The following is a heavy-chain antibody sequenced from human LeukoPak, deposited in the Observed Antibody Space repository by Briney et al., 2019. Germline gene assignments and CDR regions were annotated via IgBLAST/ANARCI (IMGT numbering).Heavy chain of an antibody. J-gene: IGHJ4*02. V-gene: IGHV3-21*01. D-gene: IGHD5/OR15-5a*01. CDR3: ARDSSTTSDY. Sequence: GGSLRLSCAASGFTFSTYSMNWVRQAPGKGLEWVSSISSRSSYIYYADSMKGRFTISRDNSKNTLYLQMNSLRAEDTAVYYCARDSSTTSDYWGQGTLVTVSS. CDR1: GFTFSTYS. CDR2: ISSRSSYI.